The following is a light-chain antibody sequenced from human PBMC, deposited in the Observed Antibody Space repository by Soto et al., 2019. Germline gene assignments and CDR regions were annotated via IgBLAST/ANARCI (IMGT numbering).Light chain of an antibody. CDR2: SNS. Sequence: QSVLTQPPSASGTPGQRVTISCSGRSSNIGSNTVNWYKQVPGTAPKLLIYSNSQRPSGVPDRFSGSKSGTSASLAISGLQSEDEADYYCAAWDDSLKVVFGGGTKLTVL. CDR3: AAWDDSLKVV. J-gene: IGLJ2*01. CDR1: SSNIGSNT. V-gene: IGLV1-44*01.